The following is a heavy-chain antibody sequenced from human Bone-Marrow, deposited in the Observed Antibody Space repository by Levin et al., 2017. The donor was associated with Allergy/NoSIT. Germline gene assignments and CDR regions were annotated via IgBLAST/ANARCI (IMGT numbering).Heavy chain of an antibody. D-gene: IGHD3-16*01. CDR3: ARGGGSSASSQDYDY. CDR1: GGSMTNKF. J-gene: IGHJ4*02. CDR2: IYYSGST. V-gene: IGHV4-59*01. Sequence: SQTLSLPCTVSGGSMTNKFWNWIRQPPGKGLEWIGYIYYSGSTNYNSSLKSRVTISIDTSKNQFSLKLTSVTAADTAVYYCARGGGSSASSQDYDYWGQGTLVTVSS.